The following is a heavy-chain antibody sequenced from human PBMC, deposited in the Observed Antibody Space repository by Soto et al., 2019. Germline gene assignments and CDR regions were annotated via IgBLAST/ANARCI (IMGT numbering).Heavy chain of an antibody. D-gene: IGHD3-16*01. CDR2: ISPYNGNT. CDR1: GGTFSSYA. V-gene: IGHV1-18*01. J-gene: IGHJ6*02. Sequence: GASVKVSCKASGGTFSSYAISWVRQAPGQGLEWMGWISPYNGNTHYATKVQGRLTMTTDTSTSTAYMDLGSLTSGDTAVYYCAMVDNYVTPTPQDVWGQGTTVTVSS. CDR3: AMVDNYVTPTPQDV.